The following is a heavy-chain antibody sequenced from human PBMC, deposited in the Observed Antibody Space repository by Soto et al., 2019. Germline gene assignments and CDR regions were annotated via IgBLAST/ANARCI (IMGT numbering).Heavy chain of an antibody. CDR1: GGSVSSTGYY. D-gene: IGHD4-17*01. CDR2: IYYSGCT. CDR3: ARGRLPPSTVTPRGRWFDP. Sequence: SETLSLTCAVSGGSVSSTGYYWSWIRQPPGKELEWIGYIYYSGCTNYNPSLKSRVTISVDTSKNQFSLKLSSVPAADTAVYYCARGRLPPSTVTPRGRWFDPWGQGTLVTVSS. V-gene: IGHV4-61*08. J-gene: IGHJ5*02.